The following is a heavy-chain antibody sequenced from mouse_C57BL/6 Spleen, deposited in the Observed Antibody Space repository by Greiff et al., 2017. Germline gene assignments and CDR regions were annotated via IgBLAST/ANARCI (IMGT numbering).Heavy chain of an antibody. D-gene: IGHD3-2*02. V-gene: IGHV5-6*01. CDR1: GFTFSSYG. J-gene: IGHJ2*01. CDR2: ISSGGSYT. Sequence: EVHLVESGGDLVKPGGSLKLSCAASGFTFSSYGMSWVRQTPDKRLEWVATISSGGSYTYYPDSVKGRFTISRDNAKNTLYLQMSSLKSEDTAMXYCARQGDSSGYPYYFDYWGQGTTLTVSS. CDR3: ARQGDSSGYPYYFDY.